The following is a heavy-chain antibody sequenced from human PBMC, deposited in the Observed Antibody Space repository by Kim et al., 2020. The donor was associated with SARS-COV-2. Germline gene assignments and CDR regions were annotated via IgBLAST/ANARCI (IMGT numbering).Heavy chain of an antibody. Sequence: NPSLKSRVTISVDTSKNQFSLKLSSVTAADTAVYYCASSAAGKGRWFDPWGQGTLVTVSS. CDR3: ASSAAGKGRWFDP. J-gene: IGHJ5*02. D-gene: IGHD6-13*01. V-gene: IGHV4-39*01.